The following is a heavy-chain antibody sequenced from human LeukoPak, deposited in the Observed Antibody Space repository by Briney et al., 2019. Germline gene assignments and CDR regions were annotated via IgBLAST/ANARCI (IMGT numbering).Heavy chain of an antibody. CDR2: IGTSSANT. J-gene: IGHJ3*01. V-gene: IGHV3-23*01. CDR3: ARDPPVLRYFDWLPQRDAFDV. CDR1: GFTFSSYA. Sequence: GGSPRLSCAASGFTFSSYAMSWIRQAPGKGLEWVSAIGTSSANTYYEDSVKGRFTISRDNSQNTLYLQINNLRAEDTAVYYCARDPPVLRYFDWLPQRDAFDVWGQGTMVTVSS. D-gene: IGHD3-9*01.